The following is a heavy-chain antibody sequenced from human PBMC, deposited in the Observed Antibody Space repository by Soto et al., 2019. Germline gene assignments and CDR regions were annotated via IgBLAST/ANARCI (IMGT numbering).Heavy chain of an antibody. D-gene: IGHD3-9*01. CDR3: ARDADILTGSDAFDI. J-gene: IGHJ3*02. V-gene: IGHV3-11*05. CDR2: ISSSSSYT. CDR1: GFTFSDYY. Sequence: QVQLVESGGGLVKPGGSLRLSCAASGFTFSDYYMSWIRQAPGKGLEWVSYISSSSSYTNYADSVKGRFTISRDNAKNSLYLQMNSLRAEDTAVYYCARDADILTGSDAFDIWGKGTMVTVSS.